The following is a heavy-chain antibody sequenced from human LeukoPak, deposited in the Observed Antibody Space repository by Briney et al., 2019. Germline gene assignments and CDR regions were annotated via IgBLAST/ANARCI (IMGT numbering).Heavy chain of an antibody. CDR1: GGSISSSNW. D-gene: IGHD3-10*01. J-gene: IGHJ3*02. CDR2: IYHSGST. Sequence: SSETLSLTCAVSGGSISSSNWWSWGRRPPGKGLEWMWEIYHSGSTNYNPSRKRRVTISVATSQNQFSLKLSYVTAADTAVYYCARDSIRITMVRGVEDAFDIWGQGTMVTVSS. V-gene: IGHV4-4*02. CDR3: ARDSIRITMVRGVEDAFDI.